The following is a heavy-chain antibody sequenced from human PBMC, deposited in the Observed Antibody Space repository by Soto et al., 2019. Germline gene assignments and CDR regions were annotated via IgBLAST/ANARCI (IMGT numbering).Heavy chain of an antibody. CDR1: GGTFSSYA. Sequence: VQLVQSGAEVKKPGSSVKVSCKAYGGTFSSYAISWVRQAPGQGLEWMGGIIPILGTANYAQKFQGRVRITADESTSTADMELSSLRSEDTAVYYCARLYSSGPRGMDVWGQGTTVTVSS. J-gene: IGHJ6*01. CDR3: ARLYSSGPRGMDV. V-gene: IGHV1-69*12. D-gene: IGHD6-19*01. CDR2: IIPILGTA.